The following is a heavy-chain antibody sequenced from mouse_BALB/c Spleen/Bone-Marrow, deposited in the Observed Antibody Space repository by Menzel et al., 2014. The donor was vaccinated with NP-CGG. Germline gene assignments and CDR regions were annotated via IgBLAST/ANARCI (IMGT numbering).Heavy chain of an antibody. V-gene: IGHV1-37*01. Sequence: EVQLVESGPELVKPGASVKISCKASNYSFTEYFMNWVKQSRGKSLEWIGRINPYNGDTFYNQKFKDKATLTVDRSSSTAHMELLSLTSDDSAVYYCGRVDLSTMIITYWGRGTLVTVSA. CDR3: GRVDLSTMIITY. J-gene: IGHJ3*01. CDR1: NYSFTEYF. D-gene: IGHD2-4*01. CDR2: INPYNGDT.